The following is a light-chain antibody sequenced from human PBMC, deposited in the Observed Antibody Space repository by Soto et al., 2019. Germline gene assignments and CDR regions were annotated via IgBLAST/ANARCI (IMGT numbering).Light chain of an antibody. CDR3: QQRSNWPPIT. Sequence: EIVLTQSPATLSLSPGERAALSCRASQSISSDLAWYQQKPGQAPRLLIYDASDRATGIPGRFSGSGSGTDFTLTITSLEPEDFAVYCCQQRSNWPPITFGQGTRLEIK. J-gene: IGKJ5*01. CDR2: DAS. V-gene: IGKV3-11*01. CDR1: QSISSD.